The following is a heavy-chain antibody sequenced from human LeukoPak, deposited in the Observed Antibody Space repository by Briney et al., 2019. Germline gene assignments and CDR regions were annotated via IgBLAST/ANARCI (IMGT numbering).Heavy chain of an antibody. CDR1: GGTFSSYA. J-gene: IGHJ4*02. D-gene: IGHD1-26*01. Sequence: GASVKVSCKASGGTFSSYAISWVRQAPGQGLEWMGGIIPIFGTANYAQKFQGRVTITADESTSTAYMELSSLRSEDTAVYYCAREEVGAPQKAFDYWGQGTLVTVSS. CDR2: IIPIFGTA. V-gene: IGHV1-69*13. CDR3: AREEVGAPQKAFDY.